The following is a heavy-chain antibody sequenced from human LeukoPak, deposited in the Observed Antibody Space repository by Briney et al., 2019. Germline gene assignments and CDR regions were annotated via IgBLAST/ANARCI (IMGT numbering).Heavy chain of an antibody. CDR3: AKGARSCSGGSCYYVHYYGMDV. J-gene: IGHJ6*02. CDR2: IRGSGGST. CDR1: GFTFSSYA. D-gene: IGHD2-15*01. V-gene: IGHV3-23*01. Sequence: GGSLRLSCAASGFTFSSYAMSWVRQAPGKGLEWVSAIRGSGGSTYYADSVKGRFTISRDNSKNTLYLQMNSLRAEDTAVYYCAKGARSCSGGSCYYVHYYGMDVWGQGTTVTVSS.